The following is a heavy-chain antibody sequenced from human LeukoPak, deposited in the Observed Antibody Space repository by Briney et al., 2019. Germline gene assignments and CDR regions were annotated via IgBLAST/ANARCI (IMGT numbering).Heavy chain of an antibody. J-gene: IGHJ6*03. V-gene: IGHV1-69*06. CDR2: IIPIFGTV. CDR3: ARSLFRFLEWSYRSYYYYYMDV. CDR1: GYTFTSYA. Sequence: SVKVSCKASGYTFTSYAISWVRQAPGQGLEWMGGIIPIFGTVNYAQKFQGRVTITADKSTSTAYMELSSLRSEDTAVYYCARSLFRFLEWSYRSYYYYYMDVWGKGTTVTVSS. D-gene: IGHD3-3*01.